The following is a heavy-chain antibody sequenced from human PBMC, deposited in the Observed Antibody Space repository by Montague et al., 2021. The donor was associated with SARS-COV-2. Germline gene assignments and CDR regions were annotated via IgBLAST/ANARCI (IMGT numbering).Heavy chain of an antibody. CDR1: GFIFSSYA. J-gene: IGHJ4*02. D-gene: IGHD2-15*01. CDR3: ARAGWRCSGGSCYSQGGFDY. Sequence: SLRLSCAASGFIFSSYAMHWVRQAPGKGLEWVAVISYDGSNKFYADSVKGRFTISRDNSKNTLYLQMSSLRAEDTAVYYCARAGWRCSGGSCYSQGGFDYGGQGTLGTVSS. CDR2: ISYDGSNK. V-gene: IGHV3-30-3*01.